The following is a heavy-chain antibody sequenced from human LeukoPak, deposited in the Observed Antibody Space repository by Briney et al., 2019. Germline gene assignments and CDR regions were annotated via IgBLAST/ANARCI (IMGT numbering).Heavy chain of an antibody. CDR3: AREPPGYYDSSGYYVFDY. Sequence: SETLSLTCTVSGGSISSYYCSWLRQPAGKGLEWVGRIYTSGSTNYNPSLKSRVTMSVDTSKNQFSLKLSSVTAADTAVYYCAREPPGYYDSSGYYVFDYWGQGTLVTVSS. CDR2: IYTSGST. V-gene: IGHV4-4*07. CDR1: GGSISSYY. J-gene: IGHJ4*02. D-gene: IGHD3-22*01.